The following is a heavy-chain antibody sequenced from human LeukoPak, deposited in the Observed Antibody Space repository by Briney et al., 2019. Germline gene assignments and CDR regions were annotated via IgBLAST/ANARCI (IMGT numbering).Heavy chain of an antibody. Sequence: GASVKVSCKASGGTFSSYAISWVRQAPGQGLEWMGGIIPIFGTANYAQKFQGRVTITADESTSTAYMELSSLRSEDTAVYYCARGGPYCSGGSRYPYYFDYWGQGTLVTVSS. CDR1: GGTFSSYA. V-gene: IGHV1-69*13. CDR3: ARGGPYCSGGSRYPYYFDY. J-gene: IGHJ4*02. CDR2: IIPIFGTA. D-gene: IGHD2-15*01.